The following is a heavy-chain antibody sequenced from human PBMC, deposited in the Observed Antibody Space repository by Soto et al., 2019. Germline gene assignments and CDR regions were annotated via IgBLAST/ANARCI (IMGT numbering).Heavy chain of an antibody. CDR1: GFTFDDYT. D-gene: IGHD3-3*01. J-gene: IGHJ6*02. V-gene: IGHV3-43*01. CDR3: AKDIWPMDFWSGYPDSYGMDV. CDR2: ISWDGGST. Sequence: GGSLRLSCAASGFTFDDYTMHWVRQAPGKGLEWVSLISWDGGSTYYADSVKGRLTISRDNSKNSLYLQMNSLRTEDTALYYCAKDIWPMDFWSGYPDSYGMDVWGQGTTVTVSS.